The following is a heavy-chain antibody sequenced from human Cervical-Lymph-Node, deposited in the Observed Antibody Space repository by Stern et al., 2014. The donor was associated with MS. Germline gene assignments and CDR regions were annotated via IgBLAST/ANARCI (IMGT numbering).Heavy chain of an antibody. CDR2: IYWGDDN. Sequence: QVTLKESGPTLVKPTQTLSLTCTFSGFSLSTIGVGVGWIRQPPGQALEWLALIYWGDDNRSHPSLKNRLTITKDTSKNQVVLTMTNMDPVDTATYYCAHSLITLGRGLPFDYWGQGSLVAVSS. V-gene: IGHV2-5*09. D-gene: IGHD3-10*01. CDR1: GFSLSTIGVG. J-gene: IGHJ4*02. CDR3: AHSLITLGRGLPFDY.